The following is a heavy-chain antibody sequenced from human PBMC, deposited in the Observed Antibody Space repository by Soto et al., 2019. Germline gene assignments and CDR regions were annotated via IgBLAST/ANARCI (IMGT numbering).Heavy chain of an antibody. J-gene: IGHJ3*01. CDR2: VSTSSDYI. CDR1: GFTFSSYS. CDR3: AKDCGRGYALYAFDL. V-gene: IGHV3-21*01. Sequence: EVQLVESGGGLVKPGGSLRLSCAASGFTFSSYSMNWVRQAPGKGLEWVSSVSTSSDYIYYTDSVKGRFTISRDSAKNSLYLQMNGLRAEDTAVYYCAKDCGRGYALYAFDLWGQGTMVTVSS. D-gene: IGHD2-15*01.